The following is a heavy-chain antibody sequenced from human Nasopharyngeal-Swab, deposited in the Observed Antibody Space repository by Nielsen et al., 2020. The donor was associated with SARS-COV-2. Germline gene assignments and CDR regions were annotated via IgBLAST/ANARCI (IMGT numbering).Heavy chain of an antibody. V-gene: IGHV3-23*01. D-gene: IGHD3-22*01. CDR1: GFTFSSYA. J-gene: IGHJ4*02. CDR2: ISGSAGST. CDR3: AKEAYGAVSGESYYYDSSGFGY. Sequence: GESLKISCAASGFTFSSYAMSWVRQAPGKGLEWVSTISGSAGSTYYTNSVKGRFTISRDNSKNTLYLQMNSLRAEDTAVYYCAKEAYGAVSGESYYYDSSGFGYWGQGTLVTVSS.